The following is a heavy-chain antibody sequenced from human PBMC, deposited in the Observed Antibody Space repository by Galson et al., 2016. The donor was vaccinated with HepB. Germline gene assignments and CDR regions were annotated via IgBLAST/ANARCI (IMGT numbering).Heavy chain of an antibody. CDR2: VDWNDEK. CDR1: GLSLTTSGVG. J-gene: IGHJ5*02. Sequence: PALVKPTQTLTLTCTFSGLSLTTSGVGVGWIRQPPGKALEWLALVDWNDEKRYSPSLKSRLTITRDTSNNQVVLRVANMDPVDTATYYCARRHYNNFVAWGQGTLVTVSS. CDR3: ARRHYNNFVA. D-gene: IGHD4-11*01. V-gene: IGHV2-5*01.